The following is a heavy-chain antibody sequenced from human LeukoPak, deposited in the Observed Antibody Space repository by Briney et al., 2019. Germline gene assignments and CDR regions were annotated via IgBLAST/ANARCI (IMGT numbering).Heavy chain of an antibody. CDR3: ARDGLAAATLHWCFDL. D-gene: IGHD2-15*01. V-gene: IGHV3-21*01. CDR2: ISSSSSYI. CDR1: GFIFSSYG. J-gene: IGHJ2*01. Sequence: GGSLRLSCAGSGFIFSSYGMHWVRQAPGKGLEWVSSISSSSSYIYYADSVKGRFTISRDNAKNSLYLQMNSLRAEDTAVYYCARDGLAAATLHWCFDLWGRGTLVTVSS.